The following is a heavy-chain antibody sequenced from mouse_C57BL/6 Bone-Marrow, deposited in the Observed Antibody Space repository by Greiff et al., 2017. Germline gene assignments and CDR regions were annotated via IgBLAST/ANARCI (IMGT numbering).Heavy chain of an antibody. CDR1: GYTFTDYE. J-gene: IGHJ2*01. D-gene: IGHD2-5*01. CDR3: TRWAYYSNYDWYFDV. Sequence: QVQLQQSGAELVRPGASVTLSCKASGYTFTDYEMHWVKQTPVHGLEWIGAIDPETGGTAYNQKFKGKAILTADKSSSTAYMELRSLTSEDSAVYYCTRWAYYSNYDWYFDVWGQGTTLTVSS. CDR2: IDPETGGT. V-gene: IGHV1-15*01.